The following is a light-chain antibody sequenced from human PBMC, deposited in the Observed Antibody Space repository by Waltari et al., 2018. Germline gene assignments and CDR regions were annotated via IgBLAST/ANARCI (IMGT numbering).Light chain of an antibody. J-gene: IGKJ4*01. V-gene: IGKV2-28*01. Sequence: DIVMTQSPLSLSVTPGEPASISCRSSQGLLHGDGRNYLDWYLQKRGRSPRLLILMGSNRASGGPDRFSGSGSGTYFTLKISRVEAEDVGVYYCMQARQPPYTFGGGTKVEIK. CDR1: QGLLHGDGRNY. CDR2: MGS. CDR3: MQARQPPYT.